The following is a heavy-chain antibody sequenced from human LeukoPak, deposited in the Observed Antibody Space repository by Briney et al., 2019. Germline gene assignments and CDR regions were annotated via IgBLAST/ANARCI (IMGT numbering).Heavy chain of an antibody. CDR2: IIPIFGTA. CDR3: ASALGAHYYYYMDV. J-gene: IGHJ6*03. V-gene: IGHV1-69*05. CDR1: GGTFSSYA. Sequence: GASVKVSCKASGGTFSSYAISWVRQAPGQGLEWMGGIIPIFGTANYAQKFQGRVTITTGESTSTAYMELSSLRSEDTAVYYCASALGAHYYYYMDVWGKGTTVTVSS.